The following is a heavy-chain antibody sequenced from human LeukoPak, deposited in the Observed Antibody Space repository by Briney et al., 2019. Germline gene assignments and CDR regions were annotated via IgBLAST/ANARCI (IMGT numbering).Heavy chain of an antibody. CDR1: GFNFDNFA. Sequence: QPGGSLRLSCVVSGFNFDNFAMHWVRQPLGKGLEWVAVISHDGRTKYYADSMKGRITISRDNSKNTLFLQMNNLRSEDTAVYFCARPSPPGDGYNPPDYWGQGVLVTVSS. D-gene: IGHD5-24*01. CDR2: ISHDGRTK. CDR3: ARPSPPGDGYNPPDY. V-gene: IGHV3-30*04. J-gene: IGHJ4*02.